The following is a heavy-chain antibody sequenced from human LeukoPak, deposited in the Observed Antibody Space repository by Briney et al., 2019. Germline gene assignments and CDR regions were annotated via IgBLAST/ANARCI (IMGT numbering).Heavy chain of an antibody. V-gene: IGHV4-4*07. J-gene: IGHJ4*02. CDR2: VYTTGST. Sequence: SETLSLTCTVSGGSISSYSWSWIRQPAGKGLEWIGRVYTTGSTDYNPSLKRRVSISVDTSRNQFSLRVNSVTAADTAVYYCARGTGSDFESWGQGTLVTVSS. CDR3: ARGTGSDFES. CDR1: GGSISSYS. D-gene: IGHD2-2*01.